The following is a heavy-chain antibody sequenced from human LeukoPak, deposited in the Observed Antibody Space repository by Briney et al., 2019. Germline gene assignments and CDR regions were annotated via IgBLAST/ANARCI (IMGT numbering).Heavy chain of an antibody. D-gene: IGHD3-22*01. J-gene: IGHJ3*02. Sequence: SETLSLTCTVSGGSISSSSYYWGWIRQPPRKGLEWIGSIYYSGSTYYNPSLESRVTISVDTSKNQFSLKLSSVTAADTAVYYCARGTYYYDSSGYYYSPGTYAFDIWGQGTMVTVSS. CDR3: ARGTYYYDSSGYYYSPGTYAFDI. CDR2: IYYSGST. V-gene: IGHV4-39*07. CDR1: GGSISSSSYY.